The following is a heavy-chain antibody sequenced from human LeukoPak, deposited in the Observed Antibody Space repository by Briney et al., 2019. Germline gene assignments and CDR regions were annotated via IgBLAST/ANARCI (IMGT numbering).Heavy chain of an antibody. D-gene: IGHD2-2*01. CDR3: ARVSRYCSSTSCYGEDAFDI. Sequence: PGGSLRLSCAASGFTFSTYSMNWVRQAPGKGLEWVSSIRSSSSYIYYADSVKGRFTISRDNAKNSLYLQMNSLRAEDTAVYYCARVSRYCSSTSCYGEDAFDIWGQGTMVTVSS. CDR2: IRSSSSYI. CDR1: GFTFSTYS. V-gene: IGHV3-21*01. J-gene: IGHJ3*02.